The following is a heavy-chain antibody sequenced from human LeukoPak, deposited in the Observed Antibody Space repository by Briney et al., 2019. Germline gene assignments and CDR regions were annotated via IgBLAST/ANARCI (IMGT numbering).Heavy chain of an antibody. CDR2: ISSSSYI. J-gene: IGHJ4*02. D-gene: IGHD1-7*01. Sequence: GGSLRLSCAASGFTFDDYGMSWVRQAPGKGLEWVSSISSSSYIYYADSVKGRFTISRDNAKNSLYLQMNSLRAEDTAVYYCARGWNYEDYWGQGTLVTVSS. CDR1: GFTFDDYG. V-gene: IGHV3-69-1*01. CDR3: ARGWNYEDY.